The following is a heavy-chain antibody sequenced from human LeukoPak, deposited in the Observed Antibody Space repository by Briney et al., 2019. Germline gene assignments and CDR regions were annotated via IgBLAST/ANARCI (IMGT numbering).Heavy chain of an antibody. CDR3: ARASIAVAGTDY. Sequence: GGSLRLPCVASGFTFSNSWMNWVRQTPGGGLWWVANIKPDGRQKYYADSVKGRFTISRDNSKNTLYLQMNSLRGEDTAVYYCARASIAVAGTDYWGQGTLVTVSS. CDR1: GFTFSNSW. D-gene: IGHD6-19*01. J-gene: IGHJ4*02. V-gene: IGHV3-7*04. CDR2: IKPDGRQK.